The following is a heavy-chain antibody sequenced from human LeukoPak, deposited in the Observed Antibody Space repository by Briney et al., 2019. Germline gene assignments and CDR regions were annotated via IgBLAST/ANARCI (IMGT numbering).Heavy chain of an antibody. J-gene: IGHJ4*02. Sequence: PGGSLRLSCAASGFTFSTYAMSWVRRAPGKGLEWVSAISGSGGSTYSADSVKGRFTISRDNSRNTVYLQMNSLRAEDTAVYYCAKRMPYYFDYWGQGTLVTVSS. CDR1: GFTFSTYA. V-gene: IGHV3-23*01. D-gene: IGHD2-15*01. CDR2: ISGSGGST. CDR3: AKRMPYYFDY.